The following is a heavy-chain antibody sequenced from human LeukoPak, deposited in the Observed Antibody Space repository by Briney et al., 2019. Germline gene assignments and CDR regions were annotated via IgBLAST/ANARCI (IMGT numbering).Heavy chain of an antibody. CDR1: GFTFSDYY. CDR3: AKGYLYDSSAYYFDY. Sequence: PGGSLRLSCAASGFTFSDYYMTWIRQAPGKGLEWISYISSSGSTIYYADSVKGRFTISRDNSKNTLYLQMNSLRAEDTAVYYCAKGYLYDSSAYYFDYWGQGTLVTVSS. CDR2: ISSSGSTI. J-gene: IGHJ4*02. V-gene: IGHV3-11*01. D-gene: IGHD3-22*01.